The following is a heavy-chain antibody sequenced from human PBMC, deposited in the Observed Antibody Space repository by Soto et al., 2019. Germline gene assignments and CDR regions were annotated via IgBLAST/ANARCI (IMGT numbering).Heavy chain of an antibody. CDR2: ISAYNGNT. D-gene: IGHD5-18*01. CDR1: GYTFTSYG. V-gene: IGHV1-18*01. CDR3: ARRLDIYGKVDP. J-gene: IGHJ5*02. Sequence: QVQLVQSGTEVKKPGASVKVSCKASGYTFTSYGISWVRQAPGQGPEWMGWISAYNGNTDYAQKLQGRVTMTTDTATSTAYMELRSLRSDDTAVYYCARRLDIYGKVDPWGQGTLVTVSS.